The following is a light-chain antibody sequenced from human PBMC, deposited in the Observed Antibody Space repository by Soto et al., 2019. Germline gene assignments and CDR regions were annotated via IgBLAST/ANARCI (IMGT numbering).Light chain of an antibody. CDR2: GAS. V-gene: IGKV3-20*01. CDR3: QQLGSSTLT. J-gene: IGKJ4*01. Sequence: IVLTQSPGTLSLSPGERATLSCRASQSVSSSYLAWYQQKPGQAPRLLIYGASSRATGIPDRFSGSVSGTDCTLTISRLEQEDVAVYDGQQLGSSTLTFGGGTKVDIK. CDR1: QSVSSSY.